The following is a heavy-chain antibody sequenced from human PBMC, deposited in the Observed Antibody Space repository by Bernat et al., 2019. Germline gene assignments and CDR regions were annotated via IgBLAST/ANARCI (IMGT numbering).Heavy chain of an antibody. D-gene: IGHD6-13*01. J-gene: IGHJ4*02. Sequence: SLPCTVPGGSISSSVSTWGWIGQPPGKGLEWIGSIYYSGSTYYNPSLKSRVTISVDTSKNQFSLKLSSVTAADTAVYYCASPGGVIAAAEYWGQGTLVTVSS. CDR1: GGSISSSVST. CDR2: IYYSGST. V-gene: IGHV4-39*01. CDR3: ASPGGVIAAAEY.